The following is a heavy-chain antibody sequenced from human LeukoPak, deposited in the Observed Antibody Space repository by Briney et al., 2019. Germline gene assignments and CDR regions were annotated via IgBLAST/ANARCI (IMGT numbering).Heavy chain of an antibody. Sequence: GGSLRLSCVASGFSFSTYWMSWVRQAPGKGLQWVASIKQDGREEYYVQSVKGRFTISRDNAKNSLYLQINSLRAEDTAVYYCARGYSGSFYYFDYWGQGTLVAVSS. D-gene: IGHD3-10*01. J-gene: IGHJ4*02. CDR3: ARGYSGSFYYFDY. V-gene: IGHV3-7*04. CDR2: IKQDGREE. CDR1: GFSFSTYW.